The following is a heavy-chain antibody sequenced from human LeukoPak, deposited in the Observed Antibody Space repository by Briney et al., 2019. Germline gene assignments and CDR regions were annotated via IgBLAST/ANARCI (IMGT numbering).Heavy chain of an antibody. Sequence: SVKVSCKASGGTFSSYAISWVRQAPGQGREWMGGIIPIFGTANYAQKFQGRVTITADESTSTAYMELSSLRSEDTAVYYCASDVDSSGYSAYFDYWGQGTLVTVSS. D-gene: IGHD3-22*01. CDR1: GGTFSSYA. CDR3: ASDVDSSGYSAYFDY. CDR2: IIPIFGTA. V-gene: IGHV1-69*13. J-gene: IGHJ4*02.